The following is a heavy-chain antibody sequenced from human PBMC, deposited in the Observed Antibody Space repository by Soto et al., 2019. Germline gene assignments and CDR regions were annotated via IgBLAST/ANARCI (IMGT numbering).Heavy chain of an antibody. CDR1: GGTFSSYA. CDR2: IIPIFGTA. CDR3: ARAVAGGVYYYYGMDV. D-gene: IGHD6-19*01. Sequence: SVKVSCKASGGTFSSYAINWVRQAPGQGLEWMGGIIPIFGTADYAQRFQGRVTITADESTSTAYMELSSLRSEDTAVYYCARAVAGGVYYYYGMDVWGQGTTVTVSS. J-gene: IGHJ6*02. V-gene: IGHV1-69*13.